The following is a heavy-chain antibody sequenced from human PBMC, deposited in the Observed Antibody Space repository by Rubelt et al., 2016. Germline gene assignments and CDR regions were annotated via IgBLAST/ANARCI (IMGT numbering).Heavy chain of an antibody. D-gene: IGHD3-22*01. J-gene: IGHJ4*02. CDR3: ARGKEGLGVTMMDY. CDR2: INHSGST. CDR1: GGSFSGYY. Sequence: QVQLQQWGAGLLKPSETLSLTCAVYGGSFSGYYWSWIRQPPGKGLEWIGEINHSGSTNYNPSLKSRVPRSVDTSKNQFSRKLSSVTAADTAVYYCARGKEGLGVTMMDYWGQGTLVTVSS. V-gene: IGHV4-34*01.